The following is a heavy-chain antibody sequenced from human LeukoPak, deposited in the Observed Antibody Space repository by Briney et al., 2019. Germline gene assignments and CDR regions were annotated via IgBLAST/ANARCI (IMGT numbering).Heavy chain of an antibody. J-gene: IGHJ4*02. D-gene: IGHD3-3*01. V-gene: IGHV3-23*01. CDR2: ISGSGGST. Sequence: GSLRLSCAASGFTFSNYAMSWVRLAPGKGLEWVSVISGSGGSTYYADSVKGRFTISRDNSKNTLYLQMSSLRADDTALYYCAQDNDFWSGYTFDYWGQGPLVTLSS. CDR3: AQDNDFWSGYTFDY. CDR1: GFTFSNYA.